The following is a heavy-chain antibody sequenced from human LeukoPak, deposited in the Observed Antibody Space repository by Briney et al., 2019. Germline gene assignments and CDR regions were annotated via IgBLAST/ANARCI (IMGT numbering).Heavy chain of an antibody. CDR2: IYYRGST. J-gene: IGHJ4*02. V-gene: IGHV4-59*01. D-gene: IGHD1-26*01. CDR3: ARSGSYYFFVD. CDR1: GGSISSYY. Sequence: PSETLSLTCTVSGGSISSYYWSWIRQPPGKGLEWIGYIYYRGSTNYNPSLKSRVTISVDTSKNQFSLKLSSVTAADTAVYYCARSGSYYFFVDWGQGTLATVSS.